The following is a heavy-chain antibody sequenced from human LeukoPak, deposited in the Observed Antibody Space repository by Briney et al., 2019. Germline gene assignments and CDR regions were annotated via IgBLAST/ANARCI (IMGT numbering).Heavy chain of an antibody. CDR2: INAGNGNA. CDR3: ARAPGATGTLIDY. J-gene: IGHJ4*02. D-gene: IGHD6-13*01. CDR1: GYTFTSYA. Sequence: ASVKVSCKASGYTFTSYAMHWVRQAPGQRLEWMGWINAGNGNAKYSQELQDRVTITRDTSASIVYMELSSLRSEDMAVYYCARAPGATGTLIDYWGQGTLVTVSS. V-gene: IGHV1-3*03.